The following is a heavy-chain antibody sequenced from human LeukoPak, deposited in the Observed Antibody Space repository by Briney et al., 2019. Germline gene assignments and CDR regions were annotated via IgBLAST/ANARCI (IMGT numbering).Heavy chain of an antibody. V-gene: IGHV3-48*04. CDR2: ISSSSSTI. Sequence: GGSLRLSCAASGFTFSSYSMNWVRQPPGKGLEWVSYISSSSSTIYYADSVKGRFTISRDNAKNSLYLQMNSLRAEDTAVYYCARGLASGGYTPDYWGQGTLVTVSS. J-gene: IGHJ4*02. CDR3: ARGLASGGYTPDY. CDR1: GFTFSSYS. D-gene: IGHD1-26*01.